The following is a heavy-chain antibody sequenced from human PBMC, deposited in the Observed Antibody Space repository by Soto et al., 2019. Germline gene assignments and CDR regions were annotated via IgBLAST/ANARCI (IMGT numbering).Heavy chain of an antibody. V-gene: IGHV3-48*01. J-gene: IGHJ4*02. CDR1: GFTFSSYS. CDR3: ARGAGTRRDYFDY. CDR2: ISSSSSAI. D-gene: IGHD6-19*01. Sequence: EVQLVESGGGLVQPGGSLRLSCAASGFTFSSYSMNWVRQAPGKGLEWVSVISSSSSAIYYADSVKGRFTISRDNAKNSLYPQMNSLRAEDTAVYYCARGAGTRRDYFDYWGPGNLVTGSS.